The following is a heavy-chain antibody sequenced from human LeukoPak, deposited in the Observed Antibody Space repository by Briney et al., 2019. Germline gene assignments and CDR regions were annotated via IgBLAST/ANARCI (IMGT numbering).Heavy chain of an antibody. CDR3: ARDGDSSGYYLYY. CDR2: ITWDGQNI. J-gene: IGHJ4*02. CDR1: GFTFEDFT. Sequence: GGSLRLSCAASGFTFEDFTMHWVRQAPGKALEWVSLITWDGQNIEYQDSVKGRFTISRDNSKNTLYLQMNSLRAEDTAVYYCARDGDSSGYYLYYWGQGTLVTVSS. V-gene: IGHV3-43*01. D-gene: IGHD3-22*01.